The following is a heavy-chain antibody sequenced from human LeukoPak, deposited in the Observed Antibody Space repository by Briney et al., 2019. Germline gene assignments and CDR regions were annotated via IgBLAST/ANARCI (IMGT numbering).Heavy chain of an antibody. V-gene: IGHV3-30*18. CDR1: GFTFSSYG. CDR2: ISYDGSNK. CDR3: AKDGPRMYNWNQYDAFDI. Sequence: GGSLRLSCAASGFTFSSYGMHWVRQAPGKGLEWVAVISYDGSNKYYADSVKGRFTISRDNSKNTLYLQMNSLRAEDTAVYYCAKDGPRMYNWNQYDAFDIWGQGTMVTVSS. D-gene: IGHD1-20*01. J-gene: IGHJ3*02.